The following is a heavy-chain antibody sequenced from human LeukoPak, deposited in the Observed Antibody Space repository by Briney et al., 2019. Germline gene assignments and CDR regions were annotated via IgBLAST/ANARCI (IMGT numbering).Heavy chain of an antibody. D-gene: IGHD6-19*01. CDR1: DGSISSSLYY. V-gene: IGHV4-39*01. CDR3: ARQGAGGRAFDI. J-gene: IGHJ3*02. Sequence: SETLSLTCTVSDGSISSSLYYWGWIRQPPGKGLEWIGIIYYSGSTYYNPSLKSRVTTSVETSKNQVSLRLSSVTAADTAVYYCARQGAGGRAFDIWGQGTMVTVSS. CDR2: IYYSGST.